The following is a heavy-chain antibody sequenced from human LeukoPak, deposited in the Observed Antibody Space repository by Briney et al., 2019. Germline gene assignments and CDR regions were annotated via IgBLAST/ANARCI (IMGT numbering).Heavy chain of an antibody. J-gene: IGHJ4*02. D-gene: IGHD1-26*01. Sequence: PGGSLRLSCAASGFTFSTYWMAWVRQAQGKGLEWVANIKGDESARHQADSVKGRFTISRDNAQNSVYLQMSSLRGEDTAVYYCARDVGGSLDYWGQGTLVTVSS. CDR1: GFTFSTYW. CDR2: IKGDESAR. CDR3: ARDVGGSLDY. V-gene: IGHV3-7*01.